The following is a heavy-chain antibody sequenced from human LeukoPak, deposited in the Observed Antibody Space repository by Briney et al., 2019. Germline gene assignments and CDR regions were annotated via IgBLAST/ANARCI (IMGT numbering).Heavy chain of an antibody. CDR2: IYYSGST. Sequence: PSETLSLTCTVSGGSISSGGYYWSWIRQHPGKGLEWIGYIYYSGSTYYNPSLKSRVTISVDTSKNQFSLKLSSVTAADTAVYYCARVTGDGSGSYYPKGDYYGMDVWGQGTTVTVSS. V-gene: IGHV4-31*03. J-gene: IGHJ6*02. CDR3: ARVTGDGSGSYYPKGDYYGMDV. CDR1: GGSISSGGYY. D-gene: IGHD3-10*01.